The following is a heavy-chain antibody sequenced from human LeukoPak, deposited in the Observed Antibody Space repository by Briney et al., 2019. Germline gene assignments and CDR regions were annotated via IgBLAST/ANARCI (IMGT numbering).Heavy chain of an antibody. Sequence: SETLSLTCAVSGGSISSGGYSWNWIRQPPGKGLEWIGSIYYTGITNYNPSLKSRVAISVDTSRNQLSVKLSSVADADTAVYYWARAWGGGLFDPWGQGTLVTVSS. CDR2: IYYTGIT. CDR1: GGSISSGGYS. V-gene: IGHV4-61*08. CDR3: ARAWGGGLFDP. D-gene: IGHD3-16*01. J-gene: IGHJ5*02.